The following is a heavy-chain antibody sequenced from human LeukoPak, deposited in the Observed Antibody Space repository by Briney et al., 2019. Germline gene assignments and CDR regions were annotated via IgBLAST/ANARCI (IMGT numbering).Heavy chain of an antibody. D-gene: IGHD2-21*02. Sequence: SETLSLTCAVYGGSFSGYYWTYIRQPPGKGLEWIGEINHSGSTNYNPSLKSRVTISVDTSKNQFSLKVSSVTAADTAVYYCARRVVVVTAAPNDYWGQGTLVTVSS. CDR2: INHSGST. V-gene: IGHV4-34*01. CDR1: GGSFSGYY. CDR3: ARRVVVVTAAPNDY. J-gene: IGHJ4*02.